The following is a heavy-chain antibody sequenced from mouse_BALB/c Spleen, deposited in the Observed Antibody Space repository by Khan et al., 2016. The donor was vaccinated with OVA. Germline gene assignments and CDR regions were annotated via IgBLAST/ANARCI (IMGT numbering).Heavy chain of an antibody. CDR2: INPSSGYT. J-gene: IGHJ3*01. D-gene: IGHD2-14*01. Sequence: QVQLKQSGTELARPGASVKMSCKASGYTFTSYTMHWVKQRPGQGLEWIGYINPSSGYTNSNQKFNDKATLTADKSSITAYMQLSSLTSEDSAIYYCAREGAYYRSDGWFAYWGQGTLVTVSA. CDR3: AREGAYYRSDGWFAY. CDR1: GYTFTSYT. V-gene: IGHV1-4*01.